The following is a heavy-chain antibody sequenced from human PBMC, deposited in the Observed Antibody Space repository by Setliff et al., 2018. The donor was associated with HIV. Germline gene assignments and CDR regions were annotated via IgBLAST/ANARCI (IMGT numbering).Heavy chain of an antibody. CDR2: IIPIFGET. J-gene: IGHJ4*02. CDR1: GGTFSDYV. CDR3: ATKYFFDSSGYSLYYFDY. D-gene: IGHD3-22*01. V-gene: IGHV1-69*05. Sequence: ASVKVSCKASGGTFSDYVVSWVRQAPGQRLEWMGGIIPIFGETDYAQMFQGRVAITTDESTSTVYVELSSLRSEDTAVYYCATKYFFDSSGYSLYYFDYWGPGTQVTVSS.